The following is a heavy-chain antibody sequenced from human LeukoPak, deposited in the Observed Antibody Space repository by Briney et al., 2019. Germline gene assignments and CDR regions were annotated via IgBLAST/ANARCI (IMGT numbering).Heavy chain of an antibody. CDR1: GYTFTSYG. CDR2: ISAYNGNT. D-gene: IGHD6-19*01. Sequence: GASVKVSCKASGYTFTSYGISWVRQAPGQGREWMGWISAYNGNTNYAQKLQGRVTMTTDTSTSTAYMELRSMRSDDTAVYYCARGPVSDHHPGIAVAFEYYYYGMDVWGQGTTVTVSS. V-gene: IGHV1-18*01. CDR3: ARGPVSDHHPGIAVAFEYYYYGMDV. J-gene: IGHJ6*02.